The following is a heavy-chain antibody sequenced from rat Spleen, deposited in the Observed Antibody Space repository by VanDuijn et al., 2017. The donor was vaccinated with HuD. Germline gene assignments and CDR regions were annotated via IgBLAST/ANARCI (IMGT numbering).Heavy chain of an antibody. J-gene: IGHJ2*01. CDR3: ASLKLGAD. CDR1: GFTFSDYN. D-gene: IGHD5-1*01. CDR2: ISYDGSST. V-gene: IGHV5-7*01. Sequence: EVQLVESGGGLVQPGRSLKLSCAASGFTFSDYNMAWVRQAPKKGLEWVATISYDGSSTYYRDSVKGRFTISRDNAKSTLYLQMDSLRSEDTATYYCASLKLGADWGQGVMVTVSS.